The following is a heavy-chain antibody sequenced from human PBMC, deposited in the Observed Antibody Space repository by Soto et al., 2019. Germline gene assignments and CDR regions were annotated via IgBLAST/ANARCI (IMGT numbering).Heavy chain of an antibody. CDR2: INHSGST. Sequence: PSETLSLTCAVYGGSFSDYYWSWIRQPPGKGLEWIGEINHSGSTNYNPSLKSRVTISVDTSKNQFSLKLSSVTAADTAVYYCMLGSGWKDFDYWGQGTLVTV. CDR1: GGSFSDYY. V-gene: IGHV4-34*01. D-gene: IGHD3-22*01. J-gene: IGHJ4*02. CDR3: MLGSGWKDFDY.